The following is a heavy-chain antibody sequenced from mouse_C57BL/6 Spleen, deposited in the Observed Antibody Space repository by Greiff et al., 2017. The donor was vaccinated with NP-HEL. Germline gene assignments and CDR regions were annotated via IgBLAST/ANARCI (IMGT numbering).Heavy chain of an antibody. Sequence: QVQLQQSGAELVRPGASVKLSCKASGYTFTDYYINWVKQRPGQGLEWIARIYPGSGNTYYNEKFKGKATLTAEKSSSTAYMQLSSLTSEDSAVYFCARRSWGGSSLWYFDVWGTGTTVTVSS. V-gene: IGHV1-76*01. J-gene: IGHJ1*03. CDR2: IYPGSGNT. CDR3: ARRSWGGSSLWYFDV. D-gene: IGHD1-1*01. CDR1: GYTFTDYY.